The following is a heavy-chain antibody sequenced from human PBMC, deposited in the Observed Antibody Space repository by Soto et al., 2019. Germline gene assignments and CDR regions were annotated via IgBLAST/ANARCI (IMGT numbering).Heavy chain of an antibody. CDR3: ASQSYYYDSSGYFLFDY. CDR2: ISSSSSYI. CDR1: GFTFSSYS. J-gene: IGHJ4*02. V-gene: IGHV3-21*01. D-gene: IGHD3-22*01. Sequence: EVQLVESGGGLVKPGGSLRLSCAASGFTFSSYSMNWVRQAPGKGLEWVSSISSSSSYIYYADSVKGRFTISRDNAKNSLYLQMNSLRAEDTAGYYCASQSYYYDSSGYFLFDYWGQGTLVTVSS.